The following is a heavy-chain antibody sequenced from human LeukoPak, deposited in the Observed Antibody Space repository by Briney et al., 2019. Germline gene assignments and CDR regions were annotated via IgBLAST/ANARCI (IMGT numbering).Heavy chain of an antibody. V-gene: IGHV3-7*01. CDR2: IKEDGSEK. D-gene: IGHD3-10*01. J-gene: IGHJ5*02. Sequence: GGPLRLSCAASGFTFSTYWMSWVRQAPGKGPEWVANIKEDGSEKYYVDSVKGRFTFSRDNAKTSLHLQMDSLRAEDTAVYYCFRDDGPGTWGQGTLVTVSS. CDR1: GFTFSTYW. CDR3: FRDDGPGT.